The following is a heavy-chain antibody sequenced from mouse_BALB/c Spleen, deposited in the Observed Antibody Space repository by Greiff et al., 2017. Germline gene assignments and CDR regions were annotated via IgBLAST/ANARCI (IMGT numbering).Heavy chain of an antibody. CDR3: ARRYDGYYPWFAY. CDR1: GFTFSDYY. D-gene: IGHD2-3*01. V-gene: IGHV5-4*02. Sequence: EVQRVESGGGLVKPGGSLKLSCAASGFTFSDYYMYWVRQTPEKRLEWVATISDGGSYTYYPDSVKGRFTISRDNAKNNLYLQMSSLKSEDTAMYYCARRYDGYYPWFAYWGQGTLVTVSA. J-gene: IGHJ3*01. CDR2: ISDGGSYT.